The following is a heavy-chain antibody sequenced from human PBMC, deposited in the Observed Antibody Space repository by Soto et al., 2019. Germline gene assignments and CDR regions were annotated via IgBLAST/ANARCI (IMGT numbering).Heavy chain of an antibody. CDR2: ISGISNHI. J-gene: IGHJ6*02. Sequence: EEQLVESGGGLVKPGGSLTLSCAASGFTFSSYNMNWVRQAPGKGLEWVSSISGISNHIFHADSVKGRFTISRDNANNSLYLQMNSLRAEDTAVYYCAKDRGHGSPVTGGLDVWGQGTTVIVSS. CDR1: GFTFSSYN. CDR3: AKDRGHGSPVTGGLDV. V-gene: IGHV3-21*06. D-gene: IGHD6-19*01.